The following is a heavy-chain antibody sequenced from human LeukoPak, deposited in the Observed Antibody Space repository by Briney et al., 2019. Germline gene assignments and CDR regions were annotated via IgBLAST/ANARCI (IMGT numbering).Heavy chain of an antibody. D-gene: IGHD3-10*01. J-gene: IGHJ3*02. CDR1: GYSFTSYW. Sequence: GESLKISCKGSGYSFTSYWIGWVRQMPGKGLEWMGIIYPGDSDTRYSPSFQGQVTISADKSISTAYLQWSSLKASDTAMYYCARQPATRRGATALDIWGQGTMVTVSS. CDR2: IYPGDSDT. CDR3: ARQPATRRGATALDI. V-gene: IGHV5-51*01.